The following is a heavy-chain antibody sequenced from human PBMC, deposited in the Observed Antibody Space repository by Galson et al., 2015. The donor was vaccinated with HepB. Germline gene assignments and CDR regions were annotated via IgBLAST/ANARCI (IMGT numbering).Heavy chain of an antibody. CDR1: GGTFSSYA. CDR2: IIPIFGTA. D-gene: IGHD6-19*01. J-gene: IGHJ4*02. CDR3: ARAGVYSSGLFDY. V-gene: IGHV1-69*13. Sequence: SVKVSCKASGGTFSSYAISWVRQAPGQGLEWMGGIIPIFGTANYAQKFQGRVTITADESTSTAYMKLSSLRSEDTAVYYCARAGVYSSGLFDYWGQGTLVTVSS.